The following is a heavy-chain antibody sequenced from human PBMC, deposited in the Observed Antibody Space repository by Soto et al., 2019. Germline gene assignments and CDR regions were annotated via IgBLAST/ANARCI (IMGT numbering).Heavy chain of an antibody. V-gene: IGHV3-30*18. J-gene: IGHJ4*02. CDR3: AKGNVAGIQVYYFDY. CDR2: ISYDGSNK. Sequence: GGSLRLSCAASGFTFSSYGMHWVRQAPGKGLEWVAVISYDGSNKYYANSVKGRFTISRDNSKNTLYLQMNSLRAEDTAVYYCAKGNVAGIQVYYFDYWGQGTLVTVSS. CDR1: GFTFSSYG. D-gene: IGHD6-19*01.